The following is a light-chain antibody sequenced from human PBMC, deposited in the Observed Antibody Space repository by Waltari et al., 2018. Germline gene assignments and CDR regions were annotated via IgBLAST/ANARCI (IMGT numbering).Light chain of an antibody. J-gene: IGLJ3*02. Sequence: QLVLTQSPSASASLGASVNLTCTLSSGHSSNIVAWLQQQPGKGPRFLMKVNSDGSHTKGDEIPDRFSGSSSGAERYLTIANVQSEDEAEYFCETGGHGTWVFGGGTKLNVL. CDR3: ETGGHGTWV. CDR2: VNSDGSH. CDR1: SGHSSNI. V-gene: IGLV4-69*01.